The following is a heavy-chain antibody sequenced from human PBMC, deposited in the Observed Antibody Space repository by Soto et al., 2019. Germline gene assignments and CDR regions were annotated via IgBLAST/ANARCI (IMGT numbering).Heavy chain of an antibody. CDR1: GYSFTSYW. J-gene: IGHJ6*02. D-gene: IGHD2-2*01. Sequence: GESLKISCKGSGYSFTSYWIGWVRQMPGKGLEWMGIIYPGDSDTRYSPSFQGQVTISADKSISTAYLQWSSLKASDTAMYYCARPYCSSTSCPYYYGMDVRGQGTTVTVSS. CDR2: IYPGDSDT. CDR3: ARPYCSSTSCPYYYGMDV. V-gene: IGHV5-51*01.